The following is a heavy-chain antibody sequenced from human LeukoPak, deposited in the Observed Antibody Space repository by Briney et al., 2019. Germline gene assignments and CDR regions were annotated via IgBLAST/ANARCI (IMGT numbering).Heavy chain of an antibody. CDR3: ARRVADGGWRFDY. Sequence: SETLSLTCTVSGDSINSLDLWSWVRQPPGKGLEWIGEMYLSGTTHSNPSVKSRVTISIDKSKNQFFLNLSSVTAADTAVYFCARRVADGGWRFDYWGQGTLVTVSS. CDR2: MYLSGTT. D-gene: IGHD6-19*01. J-gene: IGHJ4*02. CDR1: GDSINSLDL. V-gene: IGHV4-4*02.